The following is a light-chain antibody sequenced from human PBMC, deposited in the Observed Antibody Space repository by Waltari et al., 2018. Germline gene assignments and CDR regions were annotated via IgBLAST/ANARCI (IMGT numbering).Light chain of an antibody. CDR1: QSVSSSY. V-gene: IGKV3-20*01. CDR3: QQYGRSWNT. Sequence: IVLTQSPVTLSLSPGERATLSCRASQSVSSSYLAWYQQNPGQAPRLLIYGASSRATGIPDRFSGSGSGTDFTLTISRLEPEYFAVYYCQQYGRSWNTFGQGTKLEIK. CDR2: GAS. J-gene: IGKJ2*01.